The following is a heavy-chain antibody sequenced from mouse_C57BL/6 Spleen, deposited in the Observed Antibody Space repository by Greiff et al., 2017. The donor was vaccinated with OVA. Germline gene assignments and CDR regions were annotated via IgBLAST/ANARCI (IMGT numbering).Heavy chain of an antibody. CDR1: GYTFTSYN. CDR2: IYPGNGDT. CDR3: AMGYYGSKPPDY. V-gene: IGHV1-12*01. D-gene: IGHD1-1*01. Sequence: QVQLKESGAELVRPGASVKMSCKASGYTFTSYNMHWVKQTPRQGLEWIGAIYPGNGDTSYNQKFKGKATLTVDKSSSTAYMQLSSLTSEDSAVYFCAMGYYGSKPPDYWGQGTTLTVSS. J-gene: IGHJ2*01.